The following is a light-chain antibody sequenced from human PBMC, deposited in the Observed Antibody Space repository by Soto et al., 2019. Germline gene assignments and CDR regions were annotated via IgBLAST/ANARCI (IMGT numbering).Light chain of an antibody. Sequence: QSALTQPASVSGSPGQSITISCTGTSSDVGGYNYVSWYQQHPGKAPKLMIYEVSHRPSGVSNRFSGSKSGNTASLTISGLQAEDEADYYCSSYTRSSIDVFGAGTKLTVL. CDR1: SSDVGGYNY. V-gene: IGLV2-14*01. J-gene: IGLJ1*01. CDR2: EVS. CDR3: SSYTRSSIDV.